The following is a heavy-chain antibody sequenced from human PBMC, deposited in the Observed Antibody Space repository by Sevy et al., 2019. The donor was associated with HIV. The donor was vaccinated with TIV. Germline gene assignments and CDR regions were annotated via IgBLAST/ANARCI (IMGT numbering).Heavy chain of an antibody. Sequence: GESLKISCAASGFTFNFYGMHWVRQAPGKGLEWVALISYDGNLKYYEDSAKGRFTISRDNSKNTLYLQMNSLRPEDTAVYYCVKAPNDYDNSGWAGLEVWGQGTTVTVSS. D-gene: IGHD3-22*01. CDR2: ISYDGNLK. J-gene: IGHJ6*02. V-gene: IGHV3-30*18. CDR3: VKAPNDYDNSGWAGLEV. CDR1: GFTFNFYG.